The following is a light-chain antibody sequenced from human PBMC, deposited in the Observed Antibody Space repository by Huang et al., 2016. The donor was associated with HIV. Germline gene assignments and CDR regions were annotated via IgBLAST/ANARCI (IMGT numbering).Light chain of an antibody. CDR2: AAS. V-gene: IGKV1-27*01. CDR3: QKYDSAPLT. J-gene: IGKJ4*01. Sequence: DIQMTQSPSSLSASVGDRVTITCRASQGISNSLAWYQQKPGKVPRLLIYAASPLQSGVPSRFSGSRSGRDFSLTIGSLQPEDVATYYCQKYDSAPLTFGGGTKVEI. CDR1: QGISNS.